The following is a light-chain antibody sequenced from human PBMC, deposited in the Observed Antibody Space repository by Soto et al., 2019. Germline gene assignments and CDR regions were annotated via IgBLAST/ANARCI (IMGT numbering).Light chain of an antibody. V-gene: IGKV3-15*01. CDR3: QQYGNWPRT. CDR1: QIINSN. CDR2: RAS. J-gene: IGKJ1*01. Sequence: EIVMTQSPATLSVSPGERATLSCRVSQIINSNLAWYQQKPGQAPRLLIYRASTRATNIPARFSGSGSGTEFTLTISSLQSEDCAVYYCQQYGNWPRTFGQGTKVEIK.